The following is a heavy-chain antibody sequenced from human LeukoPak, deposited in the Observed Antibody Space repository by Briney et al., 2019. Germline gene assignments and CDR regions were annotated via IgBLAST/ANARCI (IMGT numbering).Heavy chain of an antibody. CDR3: AAGVGEWLLYYYYYYMDV. CDR1: GFTFTSSA. CDR2: IVVGSGNT. Sequence: SVKVSCKASGFTFTSSAVQWVRQARGQRLEWIGWIVVGSGNTNYAQKFQERVTITRDMSTSTAYMELSSLRSEDTAVYYCAAGVGEWLLYYYYYYMDVWGKGATVTVSS. D-gene: IGHD3-3*01. J-gene: IGHJ6*03. V-gene: IGHV1-58*01.